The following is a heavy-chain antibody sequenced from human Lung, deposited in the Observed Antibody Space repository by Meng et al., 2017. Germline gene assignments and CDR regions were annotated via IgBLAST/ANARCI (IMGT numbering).Heavy chain of an antibody. Sequence: QVQLVESGGGVVQPGRSLRLSCAASGFTFRSYGMHWVRQAPGKGLEWVAVIWYDGSNKYYADSVKGRFTISRDNSKNTLYLQMNSLRAEETAVYYCARGRYSSSSAVVDYWGQGTLVTVSS. CDR1: GFTFRSYG. CDR2: IWYDGSNK. J-gene: IGHJ4*02. D-gene: IGHD6-13*01. CDR3: ARGRYSSSSAVVDY. V-gene: IGHV3-33*01.